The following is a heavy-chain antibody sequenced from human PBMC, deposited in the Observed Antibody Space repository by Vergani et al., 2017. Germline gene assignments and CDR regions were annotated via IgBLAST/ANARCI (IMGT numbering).Heavy chain of an antibody. J-gene: IGHJ6*03. D-gene: IGHD2-2*01. CDR3: ARDKRGYCSSTSCYRAYYYMDV. CDR2: IWYDGSNK. V-gene: IGHV3-33*01. CDR1: GFTFSSYG. Sequence: QVQLVESGGGVVRPGRSLRLSCAASGFTFSSYGMHWVRQAPGKGLEWVAVIWYDGSNKYYADSVKGRFTISRDNSKNTLYLQMNSLRAEDTAVYYCARDKRGYCSSTSCYRAYYYMDVWGKGTTVTVSS.